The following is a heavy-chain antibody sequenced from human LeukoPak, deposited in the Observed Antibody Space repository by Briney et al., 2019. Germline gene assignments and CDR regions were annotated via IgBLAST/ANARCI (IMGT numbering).Heavy chain of an antibody. CDR1: GFTFSSYA. CDR2: ISGSGGST. J-gene: IGHJ3*02. Sequence: GGSLRLSCAASGFTFSSYAMSWVRQAPGKGLEWVSAISGSGGSTYYADSVKGRFTISRDNSKNTLYLQMNSLRAEDTAVYYCARIVNNDYGGSLGAFDIWGQGTMVTVSS. CDR3: ARIVNNDYGGSLGAFDI. D-gene: IGHD4-23*01. V-gene: IGHV3-23*01.